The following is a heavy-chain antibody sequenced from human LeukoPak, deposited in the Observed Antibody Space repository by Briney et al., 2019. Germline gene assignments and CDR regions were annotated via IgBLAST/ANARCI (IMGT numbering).Heavy chain of an antibody. CDR2: IYYSGST. CDR1: GGSSSSYY. Sequence: SETLSLXCTVSGGSSSSYYWSWIRQPPGKGLEWIGYIYYSGSTNYNPSLKSRVTISVDTSKNQFSLKLSSVTAADTAVYYCARAPRYYYYYYMDVWGKGTTVTVSS. V-gene: IGHV4-59*01. CDR3: ARAPRYYYYYYMDV. J-gene: IGHJ6*03.